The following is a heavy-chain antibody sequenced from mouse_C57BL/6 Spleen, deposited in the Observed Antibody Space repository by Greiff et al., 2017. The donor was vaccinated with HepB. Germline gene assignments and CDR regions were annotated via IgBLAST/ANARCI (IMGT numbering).Heavy chain of an antibody. D-gene: IGHD4-1*01. J-gene: IGHJ4*01. CDR2: IYPGDGDT. CDR1: GYAFSSSW. V-gene: IGHV1-82*01. Sequence: QVQLQQSGPELVKPGASVKISCKASGYAFSSSWMNWVKQRPGKGLEWIGRIYPGDGDTNYNGKFKGKATLTADKSSSTAYMQLSSLTSEDSAVYFCARELTGTLYYAMDYWGQGTSVTVSS. CDR3: ARELTGTLYYAMDY.